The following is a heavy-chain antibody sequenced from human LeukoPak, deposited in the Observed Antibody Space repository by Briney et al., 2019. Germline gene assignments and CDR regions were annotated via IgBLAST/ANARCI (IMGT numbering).Heavy chain of an antibody. J-gene: IGHJ4*02. CDR1: GFTFSSYS. D-gene: IGHD4-17*01. V-gene: IGHV3-21*01. CDR2: ISSSTSYI. Sequence: AGGSLRLSCAASGFTFSSYSMNWVRQAPGKGLEWVSSISSSTSYIYYADSVKGRFTISRDNAKNSLYLQMNSLRAEDTAVYYCARGWVRSEYGSVDYWGQGTLVTVSS. CDR3: ARGWVRSEYGSVDY.